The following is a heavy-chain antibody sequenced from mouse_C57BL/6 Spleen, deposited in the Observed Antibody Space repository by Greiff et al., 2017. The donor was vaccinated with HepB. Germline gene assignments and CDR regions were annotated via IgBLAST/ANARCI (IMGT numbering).Heavy chain of an antibody. Sequence: EVKLMESGPGLVKPSQTVFLTCTVTGISITTGNYRWSWIRQFPGNKLEWIGYIYYSGTITYNPSLTSRTTITRDTPKNQFFLEMNSLTAEDTATYYCARGPVGSPSYWYFDVWGTGTTVTVSS. V-gene: IGHV3-5*01. CDR2: IYYSGTI. D-gene: IGHD1-1*01. J-gene: IGHJ1*03. CDR3: ARGPVGSPSYWYFDV. CDR1: GISITTGNYR.